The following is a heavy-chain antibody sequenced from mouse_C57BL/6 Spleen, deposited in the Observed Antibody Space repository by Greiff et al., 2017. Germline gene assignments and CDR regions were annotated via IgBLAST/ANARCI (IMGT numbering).Heavy chain of an antibody. V-gene: IGHV3-6*01. CDR3: AREDYGSPYAMDY. CDR2: ISYDGCN. J-gene: IGHJ4*01. Sequence: DVQLVESGPGLVKPSQSLSLTCSVTGYSITSGYYWNWIRQFPGNKLEWMGYISYDGCNNYNTSPKNTISITRDTSKNQFFLKLNSVTTEDTATYYCAREDYGSPYAMDYWGQGTSVTVSS. D-gene: IGHD1-1*01. CDR1: GYSITSGYY.